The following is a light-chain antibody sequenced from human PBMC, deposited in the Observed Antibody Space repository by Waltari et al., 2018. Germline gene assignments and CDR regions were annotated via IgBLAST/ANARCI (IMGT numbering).Light chain of an antibody. CDR2: GAS. CDR1: QCVSSSY. Sequence: EIVLTQSPGTLSLSPGERATLSCRASQCVSSSYLAWYQQKPGQAPRLLIYGASSRATGIPDRFSGSGSGTDFTLTINRLEPEDFAVYYCQQYGSSPPITFGQGTRLEIK. CDR3: QQYGSSPPIT. J-gene: IGKJ5*01. V-gene: IGKV3-20*01.